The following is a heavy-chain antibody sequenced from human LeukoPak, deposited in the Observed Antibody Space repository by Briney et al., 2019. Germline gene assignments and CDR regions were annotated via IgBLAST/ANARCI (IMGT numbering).Heavy chain of an antibody. V-gene: IGHV3-15*01. Sequence: PGGSLRLSCAASGFTFSNAWMSWVRQAPGKGLEWVGRIKSKTDGGTTDYAAPVKGRFTISRDDSKNTLYLQMNSLKTEDTAVYYCTTDTYYYDSSGYLNWFDPWGQGTLVTVSS. J-gene: IGHJ5*02. D-gene: IGHD3-22*01. CDR1: GFTFSNAW. CDR3: TTDTYYYDSSGYLNWFDP. CDR2: IKSKTDGGTT.